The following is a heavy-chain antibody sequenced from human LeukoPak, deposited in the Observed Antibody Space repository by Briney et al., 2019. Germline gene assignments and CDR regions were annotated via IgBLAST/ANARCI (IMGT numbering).Heavy chain of an antibody. CDR2: ISGSGGTT. CDR1: GFTFSSYA. D-gene: IGHD6-13*01. V-gene: IGHV3-23*01. Sequence: GGSLRLSCAASGFTFSSYAMSWVRQAPGKGLEWVSGISGSGGTTYYADSVKGRFTVSRDNSKNTLHLQMNSLRAEDTAVYYCAKGVSSWAGANGMDVWGQGTTVTVPS. J-gene: IGHJ6*02. CDR3: AKGVSSWAGANGMDV.